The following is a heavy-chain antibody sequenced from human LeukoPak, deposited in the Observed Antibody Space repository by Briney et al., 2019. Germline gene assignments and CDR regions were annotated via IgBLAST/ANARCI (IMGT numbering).Heavy chain of an antibody. V-gene: IGHV3-7*03. Sequence: GGSLRLSCAASGFTFSTYYMNWVRQAPGKGLEWVASMKGDGSKKYCVDSVKGRFTISRDNSENTVYLQMNSLRVEDTALYYCAKDIDWLAFEDWGQGTLVTVSS. CDR1: GFTFSTYY. CDR3: AKDIDWLAFED. J-gene: IGHJ4*02. D-gene: IGHD6-19*01. CDR2: MKGDGSKK.